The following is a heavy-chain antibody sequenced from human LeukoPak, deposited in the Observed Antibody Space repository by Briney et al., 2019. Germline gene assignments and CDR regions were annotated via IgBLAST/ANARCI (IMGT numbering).Heavy chain of an antibody. V-gene: IGHV4-39*07. Sequence: SETLSLTCTVSGGSISNSSFYWGWIRQPPGKGLEWIGSIFYSGSTNYNPSLKSRVTISVDTSKNQFSLKLSSVTAADTAVYYCARLGSSSSFRWFDPWGQGTLVTVSS. D-gene: IGHD6-6*01. CDR2: IFYSGST. CDR1: GGSISNSSFY. J-gene: IGHJ5*02. CDR3: ARLGSSSSFRWFDP.